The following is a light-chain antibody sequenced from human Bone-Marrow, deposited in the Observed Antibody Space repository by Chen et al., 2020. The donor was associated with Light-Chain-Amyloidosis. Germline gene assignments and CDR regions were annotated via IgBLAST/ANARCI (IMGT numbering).Light chain of an antibody. Sequence: SYELTQPPSVSVSPGQTARITCSGDDLPTKYAYWYQQKPGQAPVLVIHRDTERPSGISERFSGYRSGTTGPLTMSGVQGDAGAEYHGRAADSSGTYEVICGGGAKL. CDR3: RAADSSGTYEVI. V-gene: IGLV3-25*02. CDR2: RDT. CDR1: DLPTKY. J-gene: IGLJ2*01.